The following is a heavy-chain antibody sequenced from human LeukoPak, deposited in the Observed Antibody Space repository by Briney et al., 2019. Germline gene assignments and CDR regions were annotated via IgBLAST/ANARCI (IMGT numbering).Heavy chain of an antibody. CDR1: GFTFSSYS. D-gene: IGHD2-21*01. V-gene: IGHV3-21*01. Sequence: TGGSLRLSCAASGFTFSSYSMNWVRQAPGKGLEWVSSISSSSSYIYYADSVKGRFTISRDNAKNSLYLQMNSLRAEDTAVYYCARDRSDSPTFDYWGQGNPGHRLL. J-gene: IGHJ4*02. CDR2: ISSSSSYI. CDR3: ARDRSDSPTFDY.